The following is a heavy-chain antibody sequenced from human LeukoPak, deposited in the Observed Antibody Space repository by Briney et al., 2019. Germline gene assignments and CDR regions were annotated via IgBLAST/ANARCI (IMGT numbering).Heavy chain of an antibody. CDR1: GFTFSSYG. Sequence: GGSLRLSCAASGFTFSSYGMHWVRQAPGKGLEWVAFIRYDGSNKYYADSVKGRFTISRDNSKNTLYLQMNSLRAEDTAVYYCAKQDYCTGGSCYNGDYYFDHWGQGTLVTVSS. CDR3: AKQDYCTGGSCYNGDYYFDH. J-gene: IGHJ4*02. V-gene: IGHV3-30*02. CDR2: IRYDGSNK. D-gene: IGHD2-15*01.